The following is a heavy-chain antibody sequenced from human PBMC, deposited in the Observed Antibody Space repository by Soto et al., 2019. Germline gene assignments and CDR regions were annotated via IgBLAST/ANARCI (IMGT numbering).Heavy chain of an antibody. J-gene: IGHJ5*02. Sequence: QVQLVQSGAEVKKPGASVKVSCKASGYTFTSYGISWVRQAPGQGLEWMGWISAYNGNTNYAQKLQGRVTMTTDTSTSTAYMELRSLRSDDTAVYYCARERGPTTVASSANWRRRWFDPWGQGTLVTVSS. CDR1: GYTFTSYG. CDR3: ARERGPTTVASSANWRRRWFDP. V-gene: IGHV1-18*04. D-gene: IGHD4-17*01. CDR2: ISAYNGNT.